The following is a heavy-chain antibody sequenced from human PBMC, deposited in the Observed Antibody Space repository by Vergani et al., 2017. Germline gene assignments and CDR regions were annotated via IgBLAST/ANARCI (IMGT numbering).Heavy chain of an antibody. CDR3: ARRRDRLAIAAAGDFDY. Sequence: QITLKESGPTLVKPTQTLTLPCTFSGFSLSTSGVGVGWIRQPPGKALEWLALIYSNDDKRYSPSLKSRLTITKDTSKNQVVITMTNTDPVDTATYFCARRRDRLAIAAAGDFDYWGQGTLVTVSS. CDR2: IYSNDDK. D-gene: IGHD6-13*01. CDR1: GFSLSTSGVG. V-gene: IGHV2-5*01. J-gene: IGHJ4*02.